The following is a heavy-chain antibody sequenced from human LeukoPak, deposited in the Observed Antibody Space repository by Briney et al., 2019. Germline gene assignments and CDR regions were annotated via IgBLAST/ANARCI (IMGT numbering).Heavy chain of an antibody. CDR3: ARLEGITMVRGVIPRTHFDY. J-gene: IGHJ4*02. D-gene: IGHD3-10*01. CDR1: GYSFTSYW. CDR2: IYPCDSDT. Sequence: GESLKISCKGSGYSFTSYWIGWVRQMPGKGLEWMGIIYPCDSDTRYSPSFQGQVTISADKSISTAYLQWSSLKASDTAMYYCARLEGITMVRGVIPRTHFDYWGQGTLVTVSS. V-gene: IGHV5-51*01.